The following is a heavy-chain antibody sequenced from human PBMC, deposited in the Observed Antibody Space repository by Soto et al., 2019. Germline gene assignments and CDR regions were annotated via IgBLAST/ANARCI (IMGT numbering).Heavy chain of an antibody. CDR2: TSHTGTT. V-gene: IGHV4-59*01. J-gene: IGHJ3*02. CDR3: ARGPQWMDAFDI. D-gene: IGHD5-12*01. CDR1: GVSISTDY. Sequence: QVQLQESGPGLVKPSETLSLTCTVSGVSISTDYLTWIRQSPGKGLEWIAYTSHTGTTDYNPSLRSRVTTSLDTSKNQFSLKLSSVTAAYTAVYYCARGPQWMDAFDIWGQGTKVTVSP.